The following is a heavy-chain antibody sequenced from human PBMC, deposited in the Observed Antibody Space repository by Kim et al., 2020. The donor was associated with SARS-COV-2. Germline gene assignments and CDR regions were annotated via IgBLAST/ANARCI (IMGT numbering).Heavy chain of an antibody. V-gene: IGHV4-39*01. CDR2: IYYSGST. CDR1: GGSISSSSYY. CDR3: GVWGSYPYYYGMDV. Sequence: SETLSLTCTVSGGSISSSSYYWGWIRQPPGKGLEWIGSIYYSGSTYYNPSLKSRVTISVDTSKNQFSLKLSSVTAADTAVYYCGVWGSYPYYYGMDVWGQGTTVTVSS. D-gene: IGHD3-16*02. J-gene: IGHJ6*02.